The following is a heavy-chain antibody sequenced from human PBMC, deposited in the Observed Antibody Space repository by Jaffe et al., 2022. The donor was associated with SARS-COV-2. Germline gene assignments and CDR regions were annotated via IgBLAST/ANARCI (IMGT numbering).Heavy chain of an antibody. D-gene: IGHD2-2*01. V-gene: IGHV2-5*02. CDR2: IYWDDDR. CDR1: GFSLSTSGVG. CDR3: AHIGSGGARSARSAAARSFDY. J-gene: IGHJ4*02. Sequence: QITLKESGPTLVKPTQTLTLTCTFSGFSLSTSGVGVGWIRQPPGKALEWLALIYWDDDRRYSPSLKSRLTITKDTSKNQVVLTMTNVDPVDTATYFCAHIGSGGARSARSAAARSFDYWGQGTLVTVSS.